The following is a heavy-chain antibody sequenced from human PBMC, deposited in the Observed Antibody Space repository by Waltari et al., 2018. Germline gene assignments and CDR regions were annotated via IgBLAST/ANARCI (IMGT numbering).Heavy chain of an antibody. J-gene: IGHJ4*02. Sequence: QVQLVQSGAEVKKPGASVKVSCKASGYTFTSYDINWVRQATGQGLEWMGLMNPNRGNTGYAQKFQGRVTMTRNTSRSTAYMELSSLRSEDTAVYYCARTGSIAARPRSGYYFDYWGQGTLVTVSS. D-gene: IGHD6-6*01. CDR1: GYTFTSYD. CDR3: ARTGSIAARPRSGYYFDY. CDR2: MNPNRGNT. V-gene: IGHV1-8*01.